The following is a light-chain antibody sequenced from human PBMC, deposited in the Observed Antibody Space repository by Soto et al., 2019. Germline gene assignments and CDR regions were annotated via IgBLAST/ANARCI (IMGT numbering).Light chain of an antibody. CDR3: QHYGSSPFT. J-gene: IGKJ3*01. CDR2: DAS. V-gene: IGKV3-20*01. Sequence: EIVLTQSPGTLSLSPGERATLSCRASQSITSSYLAWYQQKPGQAPRLLIYDASSRATGIPDRFSGSGSGTDFTLTISRLEPEDCAVFYCQHYGSSPFTFGPGTKVDI. CDR1: QSITSSY.